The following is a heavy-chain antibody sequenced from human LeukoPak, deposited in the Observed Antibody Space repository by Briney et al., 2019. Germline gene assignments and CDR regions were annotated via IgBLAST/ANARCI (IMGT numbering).Heavy chain of an antibody. CDR1: GFTFSSYE. D-gene: IGHD2-15*01. J-gene: IGHJ4*02. V-gene: IGHV3-48*03. CDR3: ERDGCSGGSCWFDY. CDR2: ISSSGSTI. Sequence: GGSLRLSCAASGFTFSSYEMNWVRQAPGKGLEWVSYISSSGSTIYYADSVKGRFTISRDNAKNSLYVQMNSVSAEDTAVYYCERDGCSGGSCWFDYWGQGTLVTVSS.